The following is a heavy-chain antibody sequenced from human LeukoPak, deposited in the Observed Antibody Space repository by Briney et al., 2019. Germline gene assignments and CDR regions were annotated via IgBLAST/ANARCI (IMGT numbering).Heavy chain of an antibody. CDR3: IQNWNLDY. Sequence: GGSLRLSCAASGFSFSIYAMTWVRQAPGKGLECVSAISYSGGATYYADSVKGRFTISRDNSKNTLYLQMNSLRDEDTALYYCIQNWNLDYWGQGTLVTVSS. D-gene: IGHD1-1*01. V-gene: IGHV3-23*01. CDR2: ISYSGGAT. J-gene: IGHJ4*02. CDR1: GFSFSIYA.